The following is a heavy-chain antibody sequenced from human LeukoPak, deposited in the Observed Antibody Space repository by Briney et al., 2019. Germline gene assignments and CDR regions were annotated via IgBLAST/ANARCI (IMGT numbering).Heavy chain of an antibody. V-gene: IGHV3-7*01. J-gene: IGHJ4*02. CDR1: GFTLSSFW. D-gene: IGHD4-11*01. CDR2: IKEDGSET. CDR3: ARDAVTAY. Sequence: GGSLRLSCAASGFTLSSFWMSWVCQAPGKGLEWVANIKEDGSETYYVDSVKGRFTISRDNAKNSLFLQMNSLRTEDTAVYNCARDAVTAYWGQGTLVTVSS.